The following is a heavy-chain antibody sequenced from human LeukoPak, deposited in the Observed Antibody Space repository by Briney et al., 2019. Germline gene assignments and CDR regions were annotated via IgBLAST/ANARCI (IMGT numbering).Heavy chain of an antibody. CDR2: ISGSGGSS. D-gene: IGHD3-22*01. V-gene: IGHV3-23*01. CDR3: AKDSSSGTYFDY. CDR1: GFTFTSYD. Sequence: GGSLRLSCAASGFTFTSYDMCWVRQAPGKGLEWVSAISGSGGSSYYADSVKGRFAISRDNSKNTLYLQMNSLRAEDTAVYYCAKDSSSGTYFDYWGQGTLVTVSS. J-gene: IGHJ4*02.